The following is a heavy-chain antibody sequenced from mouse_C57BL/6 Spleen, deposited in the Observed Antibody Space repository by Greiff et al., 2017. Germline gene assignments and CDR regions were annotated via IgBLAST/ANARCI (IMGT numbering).Heavy chain of an antibody. Sequence: EVKLVESGGGLVKPGGSLKLSCAASGFTFSDYGMHWVRQAPEKGLEWVAYISSGSSTIYYADTVKGRFTISRDNAKNTLFLQMTSLRSEDTAMYYCARTGGLLNAMDYWGQGTSVTVSS. V-gene: IGHV5-17*01. CDR2: ISSGSSTI. CDR1: GFTFSDYG. CDR3: ARTGGLLNAMDY. D-gene: IGHD2-3*01. J-gene: IGHJ4*01.